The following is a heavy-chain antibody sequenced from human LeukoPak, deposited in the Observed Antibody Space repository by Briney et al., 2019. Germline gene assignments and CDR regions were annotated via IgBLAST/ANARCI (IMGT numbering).Heavy chain of an antibody. J-gene: IGHJ5*02. CDR1: GYSISSGYY. D-gene: IGHD3-22*01. V-gene: IGHV4-38-2*02. Sequence: SETLSLTCTVSGYSISSGYYWGWIRQPPGKGLEWIGSIYHSGSTYYNPSLKSRVTISVDTSKNQFSLKLSSVTAADTAVYYCARRNYYDSSGYYYVVSESWFDPWGQGTLVTVSS. CDR2: IYHSGST. CDR3: ARRNYYDSSGYYYVVSESWFDP.